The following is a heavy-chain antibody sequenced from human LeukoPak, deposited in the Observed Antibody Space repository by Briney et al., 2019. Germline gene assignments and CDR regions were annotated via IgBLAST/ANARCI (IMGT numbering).Heavy chain of an antibody. V-gene: IGHV1-69*02. D-gene: IGHD3-10*01. J-gene: IGHJ5*02. CDR1: GGTFISYT. Sequence: VXXSCKGXGGTFISYTISWVRQAPGQGLEWMGRIIPILGIANYAQKFQGRVTITADKSTSTAYMELSSLRSEDTAVYYCARGEYGDPWGQGTLVTVSS. CDR3: ARGEYGDP. CDR2: IIPILGIA.